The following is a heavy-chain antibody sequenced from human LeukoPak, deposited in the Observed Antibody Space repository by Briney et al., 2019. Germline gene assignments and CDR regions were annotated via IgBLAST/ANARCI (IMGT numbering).Heavy chain of an antibody. V-gene: IGHV3-23*01. CDR2: ISGSGDST. CDR3: ARTSGSYLLDY. J-gene: IGHJ4*02. CDR1: GFTFSTYA. Sequence: GGSLRLSCAASGFTFSTYAMSWVRQAPGKGLEWVSDISGSGDSTHYADSVKGRFTISRDNSENTLYLQMNSLRAEDTAVYYCARTSGSYLLDYWGQGTLATVSS. D-gene: IGHD1-26*01.